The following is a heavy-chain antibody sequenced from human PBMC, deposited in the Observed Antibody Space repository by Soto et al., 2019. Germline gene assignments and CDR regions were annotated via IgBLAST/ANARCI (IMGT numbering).Heavy chain of an antibody. J-gene: IGHJ4*02. CDR3: ARHRAYPYNFDY. Sequence: SGPTLVNPTQTLTLTCTFSGFSLSTTGMSVSWFRQPPGKALEWLAHIDWEDDKFYSTSLETRLTISKDTSKNQVVLTMTNMEPVDTATYFCARHRAYPYNFDYWGQGALVTVSS. V-gene: IGHV2-70*04. D-gene: IGHD3-10*01. CDR2: IDWEDDK. CDR1: GFSLSTTGMS.